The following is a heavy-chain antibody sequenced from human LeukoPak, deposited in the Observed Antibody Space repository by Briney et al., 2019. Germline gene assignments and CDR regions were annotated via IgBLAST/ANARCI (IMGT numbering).Heavy chain of an antibody. J-gene: IGHJ4*02. Sequence: PGGSLRLSCVVSGFTFSSYSMNWVRQAPGKGLEWVSSISSSSSSYIYYADSVKGRFTISRDNAKNSLYLQMDSLRVEDTAVYYCARDMSSGWYSNFDYWGQGTLVTVSS. D-gene: IGHD6-19*01. CDR1: GFTFSSYS. V-gene: IGHV3-21*01. CDR2: ISSSSSSYI. CDR3: ARDMSSGWYSNFDY.